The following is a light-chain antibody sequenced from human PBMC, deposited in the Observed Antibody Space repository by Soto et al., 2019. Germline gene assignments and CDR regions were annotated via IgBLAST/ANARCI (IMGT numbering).Light chain of an antibody. CDR2: AAS. CDR1: QSVGSSY. V-gene: IGKV3-20*01. Sequence: EIVLTQSPGTLSLSPGERASLSCRASQSVGSSYLAWYQQKPDQAPRLLIYAASSRATGIPDRFSGSGSGTDFTLTISRLEPEDFAVYYCQQYDSSRLTFGGGTKVEIK. J-gene: IGKJ4*01. CDR3: QQYDSSRLT.